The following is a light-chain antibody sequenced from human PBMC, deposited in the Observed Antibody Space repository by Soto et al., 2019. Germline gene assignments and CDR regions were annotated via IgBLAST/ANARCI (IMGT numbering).Light chain of an antibody. V-gene: IGLV1-44*01. CDR3: ASWDDILHGPL. Sequence: QSALTQPPSASGTPGQRVTISCSGATSNFGTKSVNWYQHLPGAAPRLLIYNSDQRPSGVPDRFSGPKSGTSASLAISGLQSADEGDYFCASWDDILHGPLFGGGTKLTVL. CDR1: TSNFGTKS. CDR2: NSD. J-gene: IGLJ2*01.